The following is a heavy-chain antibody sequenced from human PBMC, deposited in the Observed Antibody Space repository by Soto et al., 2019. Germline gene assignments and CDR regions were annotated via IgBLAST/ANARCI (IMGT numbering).Heavy chain of an antibody. CDR1: GFIFSTYS. Sequence: GWSLRVSCAASGFIFSTYSMNWGRQAPGKGLEWVSAISNSGGGTYYAESVRGRFTISRDNSINTLYLQMSSLRTEDTAVYYCALPRGYGLFDVLAICGQRTIVPVSS. CDR3: ALPRGYGLFDVLAI. CDR2: ISNSGGGT. D-gene: IGHD2-8*01. J-gene: IGHJ1*01. V-gene: IGHV3-23*01.